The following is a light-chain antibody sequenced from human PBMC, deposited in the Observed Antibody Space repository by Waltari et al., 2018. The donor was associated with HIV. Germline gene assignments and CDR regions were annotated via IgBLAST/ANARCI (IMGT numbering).Light chain of an antibody. CDR3: QQSYGTPQFT. V-gene: IGKV1-39*01. CDR2: AAS. CDR1: QHISTF. J-gene: IGKJ4*01. Sequence: DIQMTQSPSFLSASVGDSVTITCRASQHISTFLNWYQQRPGKAPRLLIYAASNLQSGGPSRFSGSGSGTDFTLTISSLQPEDFATYYCQQSYGTPQFTFGGGTKVEIK.